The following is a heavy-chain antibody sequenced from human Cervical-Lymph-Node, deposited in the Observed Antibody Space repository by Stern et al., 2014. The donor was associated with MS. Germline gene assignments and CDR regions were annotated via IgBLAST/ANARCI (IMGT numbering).Heavy chain of an antibody. J-gene: IGHJ4*02. CDR3: ARGAYSNYNYYFDY. Sequence: QVQLVESGAEVKKPGSSVKVSCKASGGTFSSYAISWVRQAPGQGLEWMGGIIPIFGTAKYAQKFQGRVTLTADESTSTAYMERSSLRSEDTAVYYWARGAYSNYNYYFDYWGQGTLVTVSS. CDR2: IIPIFGTA. D-gene: IGHD4-11*01. CDR1: GGTFSSYA. V-gene: IGHV1-69*01.